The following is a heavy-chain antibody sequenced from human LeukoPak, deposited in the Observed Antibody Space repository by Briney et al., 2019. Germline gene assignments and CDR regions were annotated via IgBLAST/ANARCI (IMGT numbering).Heavy chain of an antibody. D-gene: IGHD1-26*01. J-gene: IGHJ4*02. CDR1: GFTFSSYG. V-gene: IGHV3-30*02. CDR3: AKEDLVGADFDY. CDR2: IRYDGSNK. Sequence: GGSLRLSCAASGFTFSSYGMHWVRQAPGKGLEWVAFIRYDGSNKYYADSVKGRFTISRDNSKNTLYLQMNSPRAEDTAVYYCAKEDLVGADFDYWGQGTLVTVSS.